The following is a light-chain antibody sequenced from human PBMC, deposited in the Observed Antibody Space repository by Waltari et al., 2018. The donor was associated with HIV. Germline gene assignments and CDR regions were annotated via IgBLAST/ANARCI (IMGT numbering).Light chain of an antibody. V-gene: IGKV2-24*01. CDR1: QSLVHSDGNTY. J-gene: IGKJ1*01. CDR2: QIS. CDR3: MQETAFPWT. Sequence: DVVLTQAPLSSPVTLGQTASISCKSSQSLVHSDGNTYLSWLQQRPGHPPKLLISQISKRFSGVPDRFTGSGAGTDFTRNITKLESDDVGLYYCMQETAFPWTFGQGTKVEVK.